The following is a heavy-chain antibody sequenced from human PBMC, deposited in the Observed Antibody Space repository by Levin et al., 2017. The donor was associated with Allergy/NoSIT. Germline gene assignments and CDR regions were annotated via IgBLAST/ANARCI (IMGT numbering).Heavy chain of an antibody. Sequence: GESLKISCKASGYTFTSYGISWVRQAPGQGLEWMGWISAYNGNTNYAQKLQGRVTMTTDTSTSTAYMELRSLRSDDTAVYYCARDAAYCGGDCYPRKWFDPWGQGTLVTVSS. CDR3: ARDAAYCGGDCYPRKWFDP. CDR2: ISAYNGNT. D-gene: IGHD2-21*02. CDR1: GYTFTSYG. J-gene: IGHJ5*02. V-gene: IGHV1-18*01.